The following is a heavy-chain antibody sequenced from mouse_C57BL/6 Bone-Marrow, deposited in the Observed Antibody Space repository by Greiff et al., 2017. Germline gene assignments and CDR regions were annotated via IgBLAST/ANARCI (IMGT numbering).Heavy chain of an antibody. Sequence: VQLQQSGAELARPGASVKMSCKASGYTFTSYTMHWVKQRPGQGLEWIGYINPSSCYTKYNEKLKDMATLTADNSSSTAYMQLSSLTSEDSAVSYCARSDGYYLAWFAFGGQGTLVTVSA. CDR2: INPSSCYT. CDR3: ARSDGYYLAWFAF. CDR1: GYTFTSYT. V-gene: IGHV1-4*01. J-gene: IGHJ3*01. D-gene: IGHD2-3*01.